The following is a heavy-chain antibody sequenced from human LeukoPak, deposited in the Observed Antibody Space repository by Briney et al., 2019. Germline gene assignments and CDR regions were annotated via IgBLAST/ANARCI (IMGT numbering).Heavy chain of an antibody. J-gene: IGHJ4*02. CDR1: GFTFSSYS. Sequence: GGSLRLSCAASGFTFSSYSMNWVRQAPGKGLEWVSYISSSSSTIYYADSVKGRFTISRDNAKNSLYLQMNSLRAEDTAVYYCARKGKAIRYFDWLSDQYYFDYWGQGTLVTVSS. D-gene: IGHD3-9*01. CDR3: ARKGKAIRYFDWLSDQYYFDY. V-gene: IGHV3-48*01. CDR2: ISSSSSTI.